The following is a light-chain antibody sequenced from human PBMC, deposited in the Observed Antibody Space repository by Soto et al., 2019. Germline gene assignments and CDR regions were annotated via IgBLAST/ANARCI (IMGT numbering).Light chain of an antibody. CDR1: SSNIGAGYD. CDR2: GNS. J-gene: IGLJ2*01. CDR3: QSSDSSLSGWV. V-gene: IGLV1-40*01. Sequence: QSVLTQPPSVSGAPGQRVTISCTGSSSNIGAGYDVHWYQQLPGTAPKLLIYGNSNRPSGVPDRFSGSKSGTSASLAITGPQDEDEADYHCQSSDSSLSGWVFGGGTKLTVL.